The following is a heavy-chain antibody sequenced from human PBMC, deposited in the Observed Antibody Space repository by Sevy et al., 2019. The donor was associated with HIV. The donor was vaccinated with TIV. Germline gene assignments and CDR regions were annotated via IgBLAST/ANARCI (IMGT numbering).Heavy chain of an antibody. Sequence: GESLRLSCAASGFTFSSYAMHWVRQAPGKGLEWVAVISYDGSNKYYADSVKGRFTISRDNSKNTLYLQMNSLRAEDTAVYYCARDLTVTTWYYFDYWGQGTLVTVSS. CDR2: ISYDGSNK. V-gene: IGHV3-30-3*01. J-gene: IGHJ4*02. CDR3: ARDLTVTTWYYFDY. CDR1: GFTFSSYA. D-gene: IGHD4-17*01.